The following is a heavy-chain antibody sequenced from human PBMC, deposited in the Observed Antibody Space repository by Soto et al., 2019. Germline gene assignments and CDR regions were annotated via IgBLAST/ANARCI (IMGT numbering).Heavy chain of an antibody. CDR3: TRGITLIRGVIPPGYCYGMDV. V-gene: IGHV1-69*01. CDR1: GGTFSSYA. CDR2: FNPIFETA. J-gene: IGHJ6*02. Sequence: QVQLVQSGAEVKKPGSSVKVSCKASGGTFSSYAISWVRQAPGQGLEWMGGFNPIFETANYAQKFQGRVTITADDSTNTDYMEMSSLRSEDTAVYYCTRGITLIRGVIPPGYCYGMDVWGQGTTVAVSS. D-gene: IGHD3-10*01.